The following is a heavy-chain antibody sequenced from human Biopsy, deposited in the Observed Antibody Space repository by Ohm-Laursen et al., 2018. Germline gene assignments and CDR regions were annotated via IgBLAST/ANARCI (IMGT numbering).Heavy chain of an antibody. J-gene: IGHJ6*02. CDR3: ARESPLRLGVCGAIRCFKEVFGMDV. CDR1: GYNFGNYS. Sequence: ASVKVSCKVSGYNFGNYSINWVRKVPGQGLEWLGVVNPVAEATMYAQKFQDRITLTRDASTNTVYMDLTSLTSEDTAVYYCARESPLRLGVCGAIRCFKEVFGMDVWGQGTTVIVSS. D-gene: IGHD2-21*01. V-gene: IGHV1-46*01. CDR2: VNPVAEAT.